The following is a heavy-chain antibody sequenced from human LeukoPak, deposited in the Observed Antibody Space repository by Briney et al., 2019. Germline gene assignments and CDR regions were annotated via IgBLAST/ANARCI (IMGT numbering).Heavy chain of an antibody. CDR2: ISYDGSNK. CDR1: GFTFSSYA. V-gene: IGHV3-30-3*01. D-gene: IGHD6-13*01. Sequence: GGSLRLSCAASGFTFSSYAMHWVRQAPGKGLEWVAVISYDGSNKYYADSVKGRFTISRDNSKNTLYLQMNSLRAEDTAMYYCARGEQLVLVYWGQGTLVTVSS. J-gene: IGHJ4*02. CDR3: ARGEQLVLVY.